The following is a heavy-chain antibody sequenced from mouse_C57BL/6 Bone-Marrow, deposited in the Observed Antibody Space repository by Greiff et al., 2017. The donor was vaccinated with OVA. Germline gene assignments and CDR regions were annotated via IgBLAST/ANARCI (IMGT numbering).Heavy chain of an antibody. CDR3: ARGGLRNYWYFDV. J-gene: IGHJ1*03. CDR2: IYPGDGDT. V-gene: IGHV1-80*01. D-gene: IGHD2-4*01. Sequence: VQLQESGAELVKPGASVKISCKASGYAFSSYWMNWVKQRPGKGLEWIGQIYPGDGDTNYNGKFKGKATLTADKSSSTAYMQLSSLTSEDSAVYFCARGGLRNYWYFDVWGTGTTVTVSS. CDR1: GYAFSSYW.